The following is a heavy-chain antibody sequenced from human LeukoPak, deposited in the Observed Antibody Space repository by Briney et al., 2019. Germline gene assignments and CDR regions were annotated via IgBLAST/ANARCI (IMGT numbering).Heavy chain of an antibody. CDR2: IRSKAYGGTT. CDR3: TRAGDYYDSSGYYFWYYYYYGMDV. J-gene: IGHJ6*02. Sequence: GGSLRLSCTAPGFTFGDYAMSWFRQAPGKGLEWVGFIRSKAYGGTTEYAASVKGRFTISRDDSKSIAYLQMNSLKTEDTAVYYCTRAGDYYDSSGYYFWYYYYYGMDVWGQGTTVTVSS. CDR1: GFTFGDYA. D-gene: IGHD3-22*01. V-gene: IGHV3-49*03.